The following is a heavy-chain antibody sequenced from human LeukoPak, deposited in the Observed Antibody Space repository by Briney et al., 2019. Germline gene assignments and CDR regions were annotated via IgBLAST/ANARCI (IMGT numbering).Heavy chain of an antibody. J-gene: IGHJ4*02. Sequence: GESLKISCKGSGYSFTSYWIGWVRQMPGKGLEWMGFIYPGDSDTRYSPSFQGQVTISADKSISTAYLQWSSLKASDTAMYYCAGTIAAAGREDYFDYWGQGTLVTVSS. CDR3: AGTIAAAGREDYFDY. V-gene: IGHV5-51*01. CDR2: IYPGDSDT. CDR1: GYSFTSYW. D-gene: IGHD6-13*01.